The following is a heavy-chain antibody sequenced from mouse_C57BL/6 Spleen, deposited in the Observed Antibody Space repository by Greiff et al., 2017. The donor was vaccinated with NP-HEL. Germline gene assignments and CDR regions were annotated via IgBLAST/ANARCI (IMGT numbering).Heavy chain of an antibody. CDR2: IHPNSGST. V-gene: IGHV1-64*01. J-gene: IGHJ3*01. D-gene: IGHD2-4*01. CDR1: GYTFTSYW. CDR3: ARDDYDVFAY. Sequence: QVQLQQPGAELVKPGASVKLSCKASGYTFTSYWMPWVKQRPGQGLEWIGMIHPNSGSTNYNEKFKSKATLTVDKSSSTAYMQLSSLTSEDSAVYYCARDDYDVFAYWGQGTLVTVSA.